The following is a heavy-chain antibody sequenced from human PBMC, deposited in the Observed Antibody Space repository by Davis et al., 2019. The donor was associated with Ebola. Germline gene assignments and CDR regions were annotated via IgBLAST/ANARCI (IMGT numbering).Heavy chain of an antibody. CDR3: ARATYGDCFDY. J-gene: IGHJ4*02. D-gene: IGHD4-17*01. CDR2: IYYSGST. V-gene: IGHV4-31*03. Sequence: SETLSLTCPVSAGSTSIGGYYWSWIRQHPGKGLEWIGYIYYSGSTYYNPSLKSRVTISVDTSKNQFYLKLSYVTAADTAVYYCARATYGDCFDYCDQGTQGTVSS. CDR1: AGSTSIGGYY.